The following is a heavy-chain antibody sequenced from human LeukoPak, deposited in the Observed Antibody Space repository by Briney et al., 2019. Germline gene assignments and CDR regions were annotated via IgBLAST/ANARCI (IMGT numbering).Heavy chain of an antibody. D-gene: IGHD4-17*01. Sequence: ASVKVSCKASGYTFTGYYMHWVRQAPGQGLEWMGRINPNSGGTNYAQKFQGRVTMTRDTSISTAYMELSRLRSDDTAVYYCARGQDDYGDYVLSDYWGQGTLVTVSS. CDR1: GYTFTGYY. CDR3: ARGQDDYGDYVLSDY. CDR2: INPNSGGT. J-gene: IGHJ4*02. V-gene: IGHV1-2*02.